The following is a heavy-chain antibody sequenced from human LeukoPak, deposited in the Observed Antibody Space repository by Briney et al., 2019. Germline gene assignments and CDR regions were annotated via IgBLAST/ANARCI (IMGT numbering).Heavy chain of an antibody. J-gene: IGHJ4*02. CDR2: IYYSGST. V-gene: IGHV4-39*07. Sequence: SETLSLTCTVSGGSISSSSYYWGWLRQPPGKGREWIGSIYYSGSTYYNPSLKSRVTISVDTSKNQFSLKLSSVTAADTAVYYCARTSGDILTGYYDYWGQGTLVTVSS. CDR3: ARTSGDILTGYYDY. CDR1: GGSISSSSYY. D-gene: IGHD3-9*01.